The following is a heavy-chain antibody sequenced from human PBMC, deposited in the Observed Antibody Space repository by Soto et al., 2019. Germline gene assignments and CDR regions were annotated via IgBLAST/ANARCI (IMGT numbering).Heavy chain of an antibody. J-gene: IGHJ4*02. CDR1: GGSISSYY. CDR2: IYYSGST. Sequence: LSLTCTVSGGSISSYYWSWIRQPPGKGLEWIGYIYYSGSTNYNPSLKSRVTISVDTSKNQFSLKLSSVTAADTAVYYCARDHAGSGWYDYWGQGTLVTVSS. V-gene: IGHV4-59*01. D-gene: IGHD6-19*01. CDR3: ARDHAGSGWYDY.